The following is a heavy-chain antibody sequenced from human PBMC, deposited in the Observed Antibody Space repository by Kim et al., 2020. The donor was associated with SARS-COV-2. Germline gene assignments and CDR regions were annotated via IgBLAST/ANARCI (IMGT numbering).Heavy chain of an antibody. CDR3: ARVGSGYYYSLDY. V-gene: IGHV1-69*13. CDR1: GGTFSSYA. J-gene: IGHJ4*02. Sequence: SVKVSCKASGGTFSSYAISWVRQAPGQGLEWMGGIIPIFGTANYAQKFQGRVTITADESTSTAYMELSSLRSEDTAVYYCARVGSGYYYSLDYWGQGTLVTVSS. CDR2: IIPIFGTA. D-gene: IGHD3-22*01.